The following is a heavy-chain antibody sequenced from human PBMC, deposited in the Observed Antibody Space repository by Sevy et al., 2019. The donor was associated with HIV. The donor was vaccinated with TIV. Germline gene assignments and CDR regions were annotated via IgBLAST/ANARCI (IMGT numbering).Heavy chain of an antibody. CDR3: ARDVSLGTTDGYYFDF. D-gene: IGHD1-1*01. J-gene: IGHJ4*02. V-gene: IGHV1-2*06. CDR2: INPNSGGT. CDR1: GYTFTGYY. Sequence: ASVKVSCKASGYTFTGYYMHWVRQAPGQGLEWMGRINPNSGGTNYAQKFQGRVTMTRDTSISTAYMELSSLRSEDTAVYFCARDVSLGTTDGYYFDFWGQGTLVTVSS.